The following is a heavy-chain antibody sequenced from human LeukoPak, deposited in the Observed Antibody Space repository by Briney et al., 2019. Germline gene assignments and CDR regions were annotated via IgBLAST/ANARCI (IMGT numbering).Heavy chain of an antibody. V-gene: IGHV1-24*01. D-gene: IGHD2/OR15-2a*01. CDR3: ATVLMAFSDRINWFDP. CDR1: GYTLTELS. CDR2: FDPEDGET. J-gene: IGHJ5*02. Sequence: ASVKVSCKVSGYTLTELSMHWVRQAPGKGLEWMGGFDPEDGETIYAQKFPGRVTMTEDTSTDTAYMELSSLRSEDTAVYYCATVLMAFSDRINWFDPWGQGTLVTVSS.